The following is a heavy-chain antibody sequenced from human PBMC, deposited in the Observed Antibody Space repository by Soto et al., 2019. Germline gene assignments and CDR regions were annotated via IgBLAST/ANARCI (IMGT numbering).Heavy chain of an antibody. CDR1: GGTFSNVA. D-gene: IGHD6-13*01. V-gene: IGHV1-69*06. Sequence: QVQLVQSGAEVKMPGSSVKVSCKASGGTFSNVAISWVRQAPGQGLEWMGGIIPVFGTPNYAQKFQGRVTITADMSTSTSYMELSSLRSEDTTVYYCARSFISSWYPYAMDVWGQGTTVTVSS. CDR3: ARSFISSWYPYAMDV. CDR2: IIPVFGTP. J-gene: IGHJ6*02.